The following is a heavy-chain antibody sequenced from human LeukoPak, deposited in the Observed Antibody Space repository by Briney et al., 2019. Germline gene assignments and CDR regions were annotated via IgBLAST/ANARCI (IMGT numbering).Heavy chain of an antibody. CDR3: VKWGDYDVLTGYYDPDY. V-gene: IGHV3-23*01. Sequence: PGGSLRPSCAASGFTFSNYAMSWGRQAPGKGLEWVSATTGSGGGTYYADSVKGRFTISRENSKNTLYLQVNSLRAEDTAVYYCVKWGDYDVLTGYYDPDYWGQGSLVTVSS. CDR1: GFTFSNYA. CDR2: TTGSGGGT. J-gene: IGHJ4*02. D-gene: IGHD3-9*01.